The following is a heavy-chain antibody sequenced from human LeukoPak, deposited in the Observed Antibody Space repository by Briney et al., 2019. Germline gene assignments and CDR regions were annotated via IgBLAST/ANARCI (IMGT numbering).Heavy chain of an antibody. Sequence: GASVKVSCKASGYTFTGYYMHWVRQAPGQGLEWMGWINPNSGGTNYAQKFQGRVTMTRDTSISTAYMELSRLRSDDTAVYYCARVYYDFWSGYSGPFDYWGQGTLVTVSS. CDR1: GYTFTGYY. J-gene: IGHJ4*02. V-gene: IGHV1-2*02. CDR2: INPNSGGT. D-gene: IGHD3-3*01. CDR3: ARVYYDFWSGYSGPFDY.